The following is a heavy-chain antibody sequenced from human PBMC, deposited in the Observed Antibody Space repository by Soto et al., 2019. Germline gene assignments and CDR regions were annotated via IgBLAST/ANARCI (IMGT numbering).Heavy chain of an antibody. V-gene: IGHV3-53*02. D-gene: IGHD2-2*02. Sequence: EVQLVETGGGLIQPGGSLRLSCAASGFTVSNNYMSWVRQAPGKGLEWVSLIYSGGSTFYAASVKGRFTISRDNSKNTLCLQMNSLRAEDTAVYFCATYTSLDYWGQGTLVTVSS. CDR3: ATYTSLDY. J-gene: IGHJ4*02. CDR1: GFTVSNNY. CDR2: IYSGGST.